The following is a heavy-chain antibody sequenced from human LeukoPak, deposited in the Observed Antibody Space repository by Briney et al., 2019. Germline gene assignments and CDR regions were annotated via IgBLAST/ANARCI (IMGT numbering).Heavy chain of an antibody. D-gene: IGHD4-11*01. CDR2: IIPVFGSS. CDR1: GGTLNRYG. Sequence: GASVKVSCKTAGGTLNRYGISWVRQTPGQGLEWVGGIIPVFGSSDYAQNFQGRLTITTDEATNTAYMELSGLRYEDTAVYYCVRDSASTVSTLFYWGQGTLVTVSS. V-gene: IGHV1-69*05. J-gene: IGHJ4*02. CDR3: VRDSASTVSTLFY.